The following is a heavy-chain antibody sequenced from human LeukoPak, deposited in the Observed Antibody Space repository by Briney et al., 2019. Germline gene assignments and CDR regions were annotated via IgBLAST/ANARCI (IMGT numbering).Heavy chain of an antibody. CDR2: IWYDGSNK. D-gene: IGHD3-22*01. Sequence: GGSLRLSCAASGFTFSSYGMHWVRQAPGKGLEWVAVIWYDGSNKYYADSVKGRFTISRDNSKNTLYLQMNSLRAEDTAVYYCAGDYYDSSGYYSEYFQHWGQGTLVTVSS. CDR3: AGDYYDSSGYYSEYFQH. CDR1: GFTFSSYG. V-gene: IGHV3-33*01. J-gene: IGHJ1*01.